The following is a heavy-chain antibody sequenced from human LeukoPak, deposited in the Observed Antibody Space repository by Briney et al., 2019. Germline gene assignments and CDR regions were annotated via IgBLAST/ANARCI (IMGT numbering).Heavy chain of an antibody. D-gene: IGHD6-6*01. Sequence: GGSLRLSCAASGFTFSSYWMHWVRQAPGKGLVWVSRINPDGSTTTYADSVKGRFTISRDSAKNSLFLQMNSLRAEDTAVYYCARGGAARPDYWGQGTLVTVSS. V-gene: IGHV3-74*01. CDR2: INPDGSTT. CDR1: GFTFSSYW. J-gene: IGHJ4*02. CDR3: ARGGAARPDY.